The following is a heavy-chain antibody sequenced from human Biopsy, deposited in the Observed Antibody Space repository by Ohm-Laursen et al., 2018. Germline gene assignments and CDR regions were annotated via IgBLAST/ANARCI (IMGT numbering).Heavy chain of an antibody. Sequence: SLRLSCTASGFNFGDLGMGWFRQVPGKGLECVSLIRSIGSGGTTEYAESVKDRFTVSRDDSKSLTYLQMSSLKIEDTGIYYCTKWSGGYSYSSLWGRGTLVTVSS. CDR2: IRSIGSGGTT. CDR3: TKWSGGYSYSSL. J-gene: IGHJ4*02. V-gene: IGHV3-49*03. CDR1: GFNFGDLG. D-gene: IGHD5-18*01.